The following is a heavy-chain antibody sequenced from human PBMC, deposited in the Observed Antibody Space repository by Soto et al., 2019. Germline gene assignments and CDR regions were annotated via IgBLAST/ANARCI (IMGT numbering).Heavy chain of an antibody. CDR1: GGSLGSSAYY. J-gene: IGHJ5*02. Sequence: QLQLQESGPGLVKASETMSLTCAVSGGSLGSSAYYWGWIRQAPGKGLEWVGSVNYSGNTYYNPSLKSRVTMSVDTSRNQLSLKLSSVTAADTALYYCSRRAPEGFDPWGQGTLVTVSS. CDR3: SRRAPEGFDP. CDR2: VNYSGNT. V-gene: IGHV4-39*01.